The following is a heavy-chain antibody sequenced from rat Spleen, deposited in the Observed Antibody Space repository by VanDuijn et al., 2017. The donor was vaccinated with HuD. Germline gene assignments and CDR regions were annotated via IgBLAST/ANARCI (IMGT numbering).Heavy chain of an antibody. V-gene: IGHV5S10*01. CDR1: GFTFSDYN. J-gene: IGHJ3*01. CDR3: ATQRNLNWFPY. Sequence: EVQLVESGGGLVQPGRSLKLSCAASGFTFSDYNMAWVRQAPKKGLEWVATIIYDGSRTYYRDSVKGRFTISRDNAKSTLYLQMDSLRSEDTATYYCATQRNLNWFPYWGQGTLVTVSS. CDR2: IIYDGSRT.